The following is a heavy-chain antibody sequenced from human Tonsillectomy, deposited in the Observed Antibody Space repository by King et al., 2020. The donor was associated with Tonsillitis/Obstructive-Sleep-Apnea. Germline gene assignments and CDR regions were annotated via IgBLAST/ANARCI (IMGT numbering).Heavy chain of an antibody. CDR1: GFTFDNYA. V-gene: IGHV3-9*01. Sequence: VQLVESGGGLVQPGRSLRLSCAASGFTFDNYAMHWVRQAPGKGLEWVSGISWNSGSIGYADSVKGRFTISRDNAKNSLFLQMNSLRTEDTALYYCAKDKTGRGNYGTREDFWGQGTRVTVSS. CDR3: AKDKTGRGNYGTREDF. D-gene: IGHD1-7*01. CDR2: ISWNSGSI. J-gene: IGHJ4*02.